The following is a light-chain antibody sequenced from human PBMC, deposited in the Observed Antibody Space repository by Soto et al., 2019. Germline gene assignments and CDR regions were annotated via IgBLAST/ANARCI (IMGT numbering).Light chain of an antibody. CDR2: AAS. CDR3: QQYGTSPRT. V-gene: IGKV3-20*01. CDR1: QTISKNY. Sequence: EIVLTQSPGTLSLSPGEGATLSCRASQTISKNYLAWYQHKPGQAPRLLIYAASTRATGIPDRFSGSGSGADFTLTVNRLAPEDFAVYYCQQYGTSPRTFGQETKVEI. J-gene: IGKJ1*01.